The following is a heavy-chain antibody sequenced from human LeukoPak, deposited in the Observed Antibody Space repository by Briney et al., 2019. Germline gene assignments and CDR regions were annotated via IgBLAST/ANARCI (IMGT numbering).Heavy chain of an antibody. CDR2: ISGSGGST. CDR1: SYA. V-gene: IGHV3-23*01. J-gene: IGHJ4*02. D-gene: IGHD4-17*01. CDR3: AKRPDYGDYD. Sequence: SYAMSWVRQAPGKGLEWVSAISGSGGSTYYADSVKGRFTISRDNSKNTLYLQMNSLRAEDTAVYYCAKRPDYGDYDWGQGTLVTVSS.